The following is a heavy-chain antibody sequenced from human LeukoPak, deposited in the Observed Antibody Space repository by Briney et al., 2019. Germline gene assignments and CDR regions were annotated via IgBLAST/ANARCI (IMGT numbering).Heavy chain of an antibody. Sequence: GSLRLSCAASGFTFSSYGMSWVRQAPGKGLEWVSAISGSGGSTYYADSVKGRFTISRDNAKNSLYLQMNSLRAEDTAVYYCAREGGGWLQYEDGVDYWGQGTLVTVSS. CDR3: AREGGGWLQYEDGVDY. CDR2: ISGSGGST. CDR1: GFTFSSYG. D-gene: IGHD5-24*01. J-gene: IGHJ4*02. V-gene: IGHV3-23*01.